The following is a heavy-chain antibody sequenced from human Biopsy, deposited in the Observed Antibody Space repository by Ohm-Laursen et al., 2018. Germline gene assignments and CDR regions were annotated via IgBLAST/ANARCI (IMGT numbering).Heavy chain of an antibody. Sequence: GASVKVSRKASGYTFNAYYIHWMRQAPGQGLEWMGWINPATGETRYAQRFQGRVTMTRDTSVTTAYMQLSSLTSDDTALYYCAKPSGGVSTIGFDPWGQGTQVIVSS. J-gene: IGHJ5*02. D-gene: IGHD3-16*01. CDR3: AKPSGGVSTIGFDP. V-gene: IGHV1-2*02. CDR1: GYTFNAYY. CDR2: INPATGET.